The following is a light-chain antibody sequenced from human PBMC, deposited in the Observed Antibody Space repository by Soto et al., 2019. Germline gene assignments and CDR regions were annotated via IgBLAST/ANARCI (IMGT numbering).Light chain of an antibody. J-gene: IGKJ3*01. Sequence: EIVVTQSPGILSVSPGDRATLSCRASQSVRTNLAWYQQKPGQAPTLLIYAASTRATGIPARFTGSGSGTDFTLTISSLQSEDFAVYYCQEYSKWLVFTCGPGNRVDIK. CDR1: QSVRTN. CDR3: QEYSKWLVFT. CDR2: AAS. V-gene: IGKV3-15*01.